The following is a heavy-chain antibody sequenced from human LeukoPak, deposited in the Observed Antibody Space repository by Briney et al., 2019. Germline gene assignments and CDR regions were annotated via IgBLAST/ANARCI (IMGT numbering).Heavy chain of an antibody. CDR1: GFTFDGYA. CDR3: AKDIGYSSSRGIDY. D-gene: IGHD6-6*01. J-gene: IGHJ4*02. CDR2: ISWNSGSI. Sequence: GRSLRLSCAASGFTFDGYAMHWVRQAPGKGLEWVSGISWNSGSIGYADSVKGRFTISRDNAKNSLYLQMNSLRAEDMALYYCAKDIGYSSSRGIDYWGQGTLVTVSS. V-gene: IGHV3-9*03.